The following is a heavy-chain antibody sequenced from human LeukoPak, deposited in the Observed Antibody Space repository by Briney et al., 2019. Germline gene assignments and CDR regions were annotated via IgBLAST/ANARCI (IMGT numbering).Heavy chain of an antibody. V-gene: IGHV3-7*01. CDR3: ARDGDCSSTSCYPDP. CDR1: GFTFSSYA. CDR2: INQDGSEK. D-gene: IGHD2-2*01. J-gene: IGHJ5*02. Sequence: PGGSLRLSCAASGFTFSSYAMSWVRQAPGKGLEWVANINQDGSEKYYVDSVKGRLTISRDNAKNSLYLQMNSLRAEDTAVYYCARDGDCSSTSCYPDPWGQGTLVTVSS.